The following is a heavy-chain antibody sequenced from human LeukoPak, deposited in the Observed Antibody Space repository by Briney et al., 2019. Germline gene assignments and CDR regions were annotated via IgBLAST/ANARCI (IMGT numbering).Heavy chain of an antibody. J-gene: IGHJ3*02. D-gene: IGHD6-13*01. CDR3: ARDGLASIGLDM. Sequence: AGTSVRLSCAASGFTLTGYGMHWVRQAPGKGLEWVAVIWYDGNNKYYADSVKGRFTISRDTSKNTLYLQMNSLRGDDTAIYYCARDGLASIGLDMWGQGTVVTVSS. CDR1: GFTLTGYG. CDR2: IWYDGNNK. V-gene: IGHV3-33*01.